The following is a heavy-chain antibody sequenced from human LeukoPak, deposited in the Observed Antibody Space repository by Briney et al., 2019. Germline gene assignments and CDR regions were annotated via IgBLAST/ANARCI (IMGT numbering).Heavy chain of an antibody. CDR3: ARDGKDYMDI. CDR2: INPSGGST. CDR1: GYTFTSYY. V-gene: IGHV1-46*01. Sequence: ASVKVSCKASGYTFTSYYMHWVRQAPGQGLEWMGIINPSGGSTSYAQKFQGRVTMTRDMSTSTVYLELSSLRSEDTAVYYCARDGKDYMDIWGKGTTVTVSS. J-gene: IGHJ6*03. D-gene: IGHD1-26*01.